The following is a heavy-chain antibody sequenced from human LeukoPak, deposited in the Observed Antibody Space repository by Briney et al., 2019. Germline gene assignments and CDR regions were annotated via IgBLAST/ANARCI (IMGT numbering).Heavy chain of an antibody. Sequence: ASVKVSCKASGYTSTSYYMHWVRQAPGQGLEWMGIINPSGGSTSYAQKFQGRVTMTRDMSTSTVYMELSSLRSEDTAVYYCARDPGGWYGDAYFDYWGQGTLVTVSS. CDR2: INPSGGST. J-gene: IGHJ4*02. V-gene: IGHV1-46*01. D-gene: IGHD6-19*01. CDR3: ARDPGGWYGDAYFDY. CDR1: GYTSTSYY.